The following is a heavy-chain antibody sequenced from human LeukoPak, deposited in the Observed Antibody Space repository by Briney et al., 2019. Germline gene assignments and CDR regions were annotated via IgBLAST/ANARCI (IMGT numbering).Heavy chain of an antibody. J-gene: IGHJ5*02. CDR1: GGSISSYY. CDR3: ARVPAGYYDILTGRYGNWFDP. D-gene: IGHD3-9*01. V-gene: IGHV4-59*01. CDR2: IYYSGST. Sequence: SETLSLTCTVSGGSISSYYWSWIRQPPGKGLEWIGYIYYSGSTNYNPSLKSRVTISVDTSKNQFSLKLSSVTAADTAVYYCARVPAGYYDILTGRYGNWFDPWGQGTLVTVSS.